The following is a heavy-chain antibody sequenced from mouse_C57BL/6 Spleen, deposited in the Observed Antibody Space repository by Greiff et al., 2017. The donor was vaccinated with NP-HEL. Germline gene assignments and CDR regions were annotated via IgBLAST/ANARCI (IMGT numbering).Heavy chain of an antibody. CDR3: NTWEERNFFDY. Sequence: EVQLQQSGAELVRPGASVKLSCTASGFNIKDYYMHWVKQRPEQGLEWIGRIDPEDGDTEYAPKFQGKATMTADTSSNTAYLQLSSLTSEDTAVYYSNTWEERNFFDYWGQGTTLTVSS. CDR1: GFNIKDYY. J-gene: IGHJ2*01. V-gene: IGHV14-1*01. CDR2: IDPEDGDT. D-gene: IGHD4-1*01.